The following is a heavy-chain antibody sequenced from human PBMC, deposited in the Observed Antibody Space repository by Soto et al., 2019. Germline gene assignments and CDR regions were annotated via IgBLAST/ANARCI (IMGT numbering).Heavy chain of an antibody. D-gene: IGHD6-6*01. CDR2: IYYSGST. Sequence: TLSLTCTVSGGSISSYYWSWIRQPPGKGLEWIGYIYYSGSTNYNPSLKSRVTISVDTSKNQFSLKLSSVTAADTAVFYCARVSSIAARRILFFDYWGQGTLVTVSS. CDR3: ARVSSIAARRILFFDY. V-gene: IGHV4-59*12. CDR1: GGSISSYY. J-gene: IGHJ4*02.